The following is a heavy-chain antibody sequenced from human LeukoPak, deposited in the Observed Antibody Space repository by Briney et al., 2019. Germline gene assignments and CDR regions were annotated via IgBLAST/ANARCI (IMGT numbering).Heavy chain of an antibody. CDR2: IYYSGST. CDR1: GGSINDFY. D-gene: IGHD3-22*01. V-gene: IGHV4-59*01. J-gene: IGHJ4*02. Sequence: SETLSLTCTVSGGSINDFYWSWIRQPPGKGLEWIGYIYYSGSTNYNPSLKSRVTISVDTSKNQFSLKLSSVTAADTAVFYCXRSDYDSSGYHLRXLYYFDYWGQGTLVTVSS. CDR3: XRSDYDSSGYHLRXLYYFDY.